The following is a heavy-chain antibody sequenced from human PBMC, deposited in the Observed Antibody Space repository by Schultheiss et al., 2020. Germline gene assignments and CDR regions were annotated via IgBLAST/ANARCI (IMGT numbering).Heavy chain of an antibody. CDR3: ASDCSSTSCYARGPYYYYGMDV. J-gene: IGHJ6*02. CDR2: IYHSGST. D-gene: IGHD2-2*01. Sequence: SETLSLTCAVSGYSISSGYYWGWIRQPPGKGLEWIGSIYHSGSTYYNPSLKSRVTISVDRSKNQFSLKLSSVTAADTAVYYCASDCSSTSCYARGPYYYYGMDVWGQGTTVTVSS. CDR1: GYSISSGYY. V-gene: IGHV4-38-2*01.